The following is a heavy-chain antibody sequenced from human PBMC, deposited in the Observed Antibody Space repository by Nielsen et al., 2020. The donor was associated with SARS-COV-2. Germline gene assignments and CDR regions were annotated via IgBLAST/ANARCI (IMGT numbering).Heavy chain of an antibody. CDR3: TLLQEHL. V-gene: IGHV3-9*01. CDR2: INWNSGYI. J-gene: IGHJ6*01. Sequence: SCKVSGYTLTELSMHWVRQAPGKGLEWVSSINWNSGYIGYGDSVKGRFTISRDNAKNSVYLQMNSLHQGPIGLPPGTLLQEHLWG. CDR1: GYTLTELS.